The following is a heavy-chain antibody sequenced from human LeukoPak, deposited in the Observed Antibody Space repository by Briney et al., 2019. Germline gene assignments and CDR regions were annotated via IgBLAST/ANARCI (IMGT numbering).Heavy chain of an antibody. CDR3: ASPTHLFGEAFDI. CDR1: GITFSTYT. Sequence: GGSLRLSCVVSGITFSTYTMNWVRQAPGKGLEWVSSIGPSGTNTHYADSVKGRFTISRDNAKNSLYLQMNSLRAEDTAVYYCASPTHLFGEAFDIWGQGTMVTVSS. CDR2: IGPSGTNT. J-gene: IGHJ3*02. D-gene: IGHD3-3*01. V-gene: IGHV3-21*01.